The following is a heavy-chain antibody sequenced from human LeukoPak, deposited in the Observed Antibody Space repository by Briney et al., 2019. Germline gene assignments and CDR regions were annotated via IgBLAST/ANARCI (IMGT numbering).Heavy chain of an antibody. D-gene: IGHD1-26*01. V-gene: IGHV4-59*01. CDR3: ARDGSVMDV. J-gene: IGHJ6*02. CDR2: IYYSGST. CDR1: GGSISSYY. Sequence: SETLSLTCTVSGGSISSYYWSWIRQPPGKGLEWIGYIYYSGSTNYNPSLKSRVTISVDTSKNQFSLKLSSVTAADTAVYYCARDGSVMDVWGQGTTVTVSS.